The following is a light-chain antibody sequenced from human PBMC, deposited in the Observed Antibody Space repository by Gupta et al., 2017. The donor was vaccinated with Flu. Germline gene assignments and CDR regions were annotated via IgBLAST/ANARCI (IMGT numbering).Light chain of an antibody. J-gene: IGKJ1*01. CDR2: LVS. CDR1: QSLVYSDGNTV. V-gene: IGKV2-30*01. CDR3: MQGAHWPWA. Sequence: ISCRSSQSLVYSDGNTVLHWFQQRPGQSPRRLIYLVSHRDSGVPDRFSGRGSGTDFTLKISRVEAEDVGVYFCMQGAHWPWAFGQGTKVEIK.